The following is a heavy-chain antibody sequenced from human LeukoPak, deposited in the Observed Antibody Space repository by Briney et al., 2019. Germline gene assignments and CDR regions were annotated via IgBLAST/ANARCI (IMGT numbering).Heavy chain of an antibody. V-gene: IGHV3-66*01. J-gene: IGHJ4*02. CDR2: IYSGGST. D-gene: IGHD4-17*01. CDR3: ARATYGDYGSYYFDY. CDR1: GLTVSTNY. Sequence: GGSLRLSCVVSGLTVSTNYMSWVRQAPGKGLEWVSLIYSGGSTYYADSVKGRFTISRDNSKNTLYLQMDSLRAEDTAVYYCARATYGDYGSYYFDYWGQGTLVTVSS.